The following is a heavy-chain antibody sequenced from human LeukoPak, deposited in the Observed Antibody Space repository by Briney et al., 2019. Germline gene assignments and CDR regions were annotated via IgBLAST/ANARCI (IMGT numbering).Heavy chain of an antibody. CDR3: ARGPIQLWIHNAMDV. V-gene: IGHV3-49*04. J-gene: IGHJ6*02. D-gene: IGHD1-1*01. Sequence: GGSLRLSCTGSGFTFGDHAMSWVRQAPGKGLEWVGFIRSKAYRGTTEYAASVKGRFTISRDDSASIAYLQMNSLETVDTAVYYCARGPIQLWIHNAMDVWGQGTTVTVSS. CDR1: GFTFGDHA. CDR2: IRSKAYRGTT.